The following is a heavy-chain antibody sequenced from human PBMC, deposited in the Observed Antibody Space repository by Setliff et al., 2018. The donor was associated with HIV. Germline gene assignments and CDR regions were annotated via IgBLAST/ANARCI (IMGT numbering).Heavy chain of an antibody. Sequence: GASVKVSCKASGGTFSSYATNWVRQVPGQGLEWMGGINAGSGKTKYSQKFQGRVTISRDTSARTAYMELISLISEDTAVYYCARDIGGWHETETEYFQYWGQGTLVTVSS. D-gene: IGHD6-19*01. V-gene: IGHV1-3*01. CDR3: ARDIGGWHETETEYFQY. CDR1: GGTFSSYA. CDR2: INAGSGKT. J-gene: IGHJ1*01.